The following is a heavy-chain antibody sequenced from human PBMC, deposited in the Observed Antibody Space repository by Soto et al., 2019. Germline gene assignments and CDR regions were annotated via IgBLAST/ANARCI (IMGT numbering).Heavy chain of an antibody. CDR2: ISYDGSNK. V-gene: IGHV3-30-3*01. D-gene: IGHD2-2*01. CDR3: ASRIVVVPAVPMRRYYYYYYGMDV. CDR1: GFTFSSYA. J-gene: IGHJ6*02. Sequence: GGFLRLSCAASGFTFSSYAMHWVRQAPGKGLEWVAVISYDGSNKYYADSVKGRFTISRDNSKNTLYLQMNSLRAEDTAVYYCASRIVVVPAVPMRRYYYYYYGMDVWGQGTTVTVSS.